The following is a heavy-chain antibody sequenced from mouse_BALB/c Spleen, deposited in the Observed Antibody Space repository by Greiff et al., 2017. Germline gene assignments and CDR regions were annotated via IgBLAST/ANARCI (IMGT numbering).Heavy chain of an antibody. CDR3: ARSSTMITTWSDYAMDY. J-gene: IGHJ4*01. V-gene: IGHV5-6-3*01. Sequence: EVKVVESGGGLVQPGGSLKLSCAASGFTFSSYGMSWVRQTPDKRLELVATINSNGGSTYYPDSVKGRFTISRDNAKNTLYLQMSSLKSEDTAMYYCARSSTMITTWSDYAMDYWGQGTSVTVSS. CDR2: INSNGGST. D-gene: IGHD2-4*01. CDR1: GFTFSSYG.